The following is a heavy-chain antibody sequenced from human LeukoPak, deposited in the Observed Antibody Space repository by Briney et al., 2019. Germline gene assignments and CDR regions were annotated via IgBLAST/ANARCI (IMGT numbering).Heavy chain of an antibody. D-gene: IGHD3-3*01. V-gene: IGHV2-5*01. CDR3: AHRPGSGYLRNWSDP. CDR2: IYWNDDK. Sequence: SGPTLVKPTQTLTLTCTFSGFSLSTSGVGVGWIRQPPGKALEWLALIYWNDDKRYSPSLKSRLTITKDTSKNQVVLTMTNMDPVDTATYYCAHRPGSGYLRNWSDPWGQGTLVTVSS. J-gene: IGHJ5*02. CDR1: GFSLSTSGVG.